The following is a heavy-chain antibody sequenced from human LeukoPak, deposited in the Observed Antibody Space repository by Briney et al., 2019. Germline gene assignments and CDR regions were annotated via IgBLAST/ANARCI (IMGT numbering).Heavy chain of an antibody. CDR2: INPNSGGP. V-gene: IGHV1-2*02. Sequence: GASVKVSCKASGYTFTGHYIHRVREAPGQGFEWMGWINPNSGGPNYAQKFQGRVTMTRDTSISTAYMELSRLRSDDTAVYYCARVGYCTHGVCYSMDVGGKGTTVTVSS. J-gene: IGHJ6*03. D-gene: IGHD2-8*01. CDR3: ARVGYCTHGVCYSMDV. CDR1: GYTFTGHY.